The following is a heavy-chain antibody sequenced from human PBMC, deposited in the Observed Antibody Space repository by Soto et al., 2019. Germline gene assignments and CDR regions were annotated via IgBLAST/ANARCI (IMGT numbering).Heavy chain of an antibody. D-gene: IGHD3-10*01. CDR3: ARGRKKITMVRGVHYFDY. Sequence: QVQLQESGPGLVKPSQTLSLTCTVSGGSISSGGYYWSWIRQHPGKGLEWIGYIYYSGSTYYNPSLKRRVTISVDTSKNQFSLKLSSVPAADTAVYYCARGRKKITMVRGVHYFDYWGQGTLVTVSS. V-gene: IGHV4-31*03. J-gene: IGHJ4*02. CDR1: GGSISSGGYY. CDR2: IYYSGST.